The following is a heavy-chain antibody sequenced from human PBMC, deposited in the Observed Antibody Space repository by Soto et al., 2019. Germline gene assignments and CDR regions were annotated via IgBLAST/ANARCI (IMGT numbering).Heavy chain of an antibody. Sequence: ASVNVSCKASGYTFTGYYMHWVRQAPGQGLEWMGWINPNSGGTNYAQKFQGWVTMTRDTSISTAYMELSRLRSDDTAVYYCARRATLHAFDIWGQGTMVTVSS. J-gene: IGHJ3*02. CDR2: INPNSGGT. V-gene: IGHV1-2*04. D-gene: IGHD5-12*01. CDR3: ARRATLHAFDI. CDR1: GYTFTGYY.